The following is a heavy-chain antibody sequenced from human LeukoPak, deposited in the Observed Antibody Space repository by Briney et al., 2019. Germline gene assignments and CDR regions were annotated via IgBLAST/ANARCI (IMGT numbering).Heavy chain of an antibody. V-gene: IGHV5-10-1*01. J-gene: IGHJ4*02. Sequence: GESLKISCKGSGYIFTSYWITWVRQMPAKGVEWMGMIDPTDSYTNYSPSFQGHVTISTDKSISTAYLHWTSLKASDSAVYYCARHNREYASDSLLVYWGQGTLVTVSS. CDR2: IDPTDSYT. D-gene: IGHD1-14*01. CDR3: ARHNREYASDSLLVY. CDR1: GYIFTSYW.